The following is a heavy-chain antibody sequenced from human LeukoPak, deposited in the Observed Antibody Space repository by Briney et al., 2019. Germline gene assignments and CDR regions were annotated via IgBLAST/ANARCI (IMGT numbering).Heavy chain of an antibody. CDR1: GGSFSGYY. CDR2: INHSGST. V-gene: IGHV4-34*01. D-gene: IGHD5-18*01. CDR3: ARARAMVDFDY. J-gene: IGHJ4*02. Sequence: SETLSLTCAVYGGSFSGYYRSWIRQPPGKGLEWIGEINHSGSTNYNPSLKSRVTISVDTSKNQFSLKLSSVTAADTAVYYCARARAMVDFDYWGQGTLVTASS.